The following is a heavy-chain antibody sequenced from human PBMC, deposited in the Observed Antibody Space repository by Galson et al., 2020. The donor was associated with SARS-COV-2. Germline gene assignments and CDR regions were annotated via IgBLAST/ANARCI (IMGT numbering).Heavy chain of an antibody. CDR2: ISYDGSNK. CDR1: GFTFSSYG. V-gene: IGHV3-30*18. CDR3: AKAISFIAAAGTDY. D-gene: IGHD6-13*01. Sequence: GESLKISCAASGFTFSSYGMHWVRQAPGKGLEWVAVISYDGSNKYYADSVKGRFTISRDNSKNTLYLQMNSLRAEDTAVYYCAKAISFIAAAGTDYWGQGTLVTVSS. J-gene: IGHJ4*02.